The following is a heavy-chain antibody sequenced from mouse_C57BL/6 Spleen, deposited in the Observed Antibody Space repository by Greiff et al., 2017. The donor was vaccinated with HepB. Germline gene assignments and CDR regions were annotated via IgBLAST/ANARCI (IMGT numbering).Heavy chain of an antibody. V-gene: IGHV1-85*01. Sequence: VKVVESGPELVKPGASVKLSCKASGYTFTSYDINWVKQRPGQGLEGIGWIYPRDGSTKYNEKFKGKATLTVDTSSSTAYMELHSLTSEDSAVYFCARRGDGYYPAWFAYWGQGTLVTVSA. CDR2: IYPRDGST. D-gene: IGHD2-3*01. J-gene: IGHJ3*01. CDR3: ARRGDGYYPAWFAY. CDR1: GYTFTSYD.